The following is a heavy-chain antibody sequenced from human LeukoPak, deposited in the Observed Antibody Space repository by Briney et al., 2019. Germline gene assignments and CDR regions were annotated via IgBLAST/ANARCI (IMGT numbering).Heavy chain of an antibody. V-gene: IGHV3-23*01. Sequence: PGGSLRLSCAASEFTLSSYAMSWVRQAPGKGLEWVSGISGSGGSTYYADSVKGRFTISRDNSKNTLYLQMNSLRAEDTAVYYCARSIVVELPFDYWGQGTLVTVSS. J-gene: IGHJ4*02. CDR3: ARSIVVELPFDY. D-gene: IGHD2-15*01. CDR1: EFTLSSYA. CDR2: ISGSGGST.